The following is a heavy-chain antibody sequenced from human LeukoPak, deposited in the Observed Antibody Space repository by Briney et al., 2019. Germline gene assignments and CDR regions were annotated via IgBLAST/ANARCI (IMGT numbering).Heavy chain of an antibody. CDR2: IYTSGST. CDR3: ARAKWFGELFLDY. J-gene: IGHJ4*02. Sequence: PSGTLSLTCTVSGGSIGSYYWSWIRQPAGKGLEWIGRIYTSGSTNYNPSLKSRVTMSVDTSKNQFSLKLSSATAADTAVYYCARAKWFGELFLDYWGQGTLVTVSS. V-gene: IGHV4-4*07. CDR1: GGSIGSYY. D-gene: IGHD3-10*01.